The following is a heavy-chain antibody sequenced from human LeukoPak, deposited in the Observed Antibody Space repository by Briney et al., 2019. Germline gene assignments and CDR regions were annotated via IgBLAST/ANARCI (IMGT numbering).Heavy chain of an antibody. J-gene: IGHJ4*02. D-gene: IGHD5-12*01. V-gene: IGHV4-34*01. CDR3: ATTRGGYWASPLDF. CDR1: GGSFSGYY. CDR2: SNHSGST. Sequence: SETLSLTCAVYGGSFSGYYWSWIGQPPGKGLEWIGESNHSGSTNYNPSLTSRVTISADTSKTQVSLMVRSVTAADTAVYYCATTRGGYWASPLDFWGQGILVTVSS.